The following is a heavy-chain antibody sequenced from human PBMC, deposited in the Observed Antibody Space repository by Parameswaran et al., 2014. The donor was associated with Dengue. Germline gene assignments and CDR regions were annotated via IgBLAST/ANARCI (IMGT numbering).Heavy chain of an antibody. Sequence: PGKGLVWVSRINRDESSTNYADSVKGRFTISGDNAKNTVYLQMDSLRPEDTAVYYCARVEVATTDFDSWGQGTLVTVSS. CDR3: ARVEVATTDFDS. CDR2: INRDESST. J-gene: IGHJ4*02. D-gene: IGHD5-24*01. V-gene: IGHV3-74*01.